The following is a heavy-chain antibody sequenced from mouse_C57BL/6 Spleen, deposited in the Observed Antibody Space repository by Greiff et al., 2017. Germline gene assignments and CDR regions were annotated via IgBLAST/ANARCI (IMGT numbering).Heavy chain of an antibody. CDR3: ARMDDYPYAMDY. CDR2: INPSTGGT. V-gene: IGHV1-42*01. J-gene: IGHJ4*01. D-gene: IGHD2-4*01. Sequence: EVQLQQSGPELVKPGASVKISCKASGYSFTGYYMNWVKQSPEKSLEWIGEINPSTGGTTYNQKFKAKATLTVDKSSSTAYMQLKSVTSEDSAVYYCARMDDYPYAMDYWGQGTSVTVSS. CDR1: GYSFTGYY.